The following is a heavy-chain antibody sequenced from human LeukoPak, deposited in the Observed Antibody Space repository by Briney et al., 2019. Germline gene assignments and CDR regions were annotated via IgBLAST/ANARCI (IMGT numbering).Heavy chain of an antibody. CDR3: AREESYGDYGLAN. J-gene: IGHJ4*02. CDR1: GFTFRSHG. Sequence: GGSLRLSCAASGFTFRSHGMHGVPQAPGRGLEGVAVIWYDGSDKYYADSVKGRFTISRANSKNTLYLQMNSLRAEDTAVYYCAREESYGDYGLANWGQGTLVTVSS. CDR2: IWYDGSDK. V-gene: IGHV3-33*01. D-gene: IGHD4-17*01.